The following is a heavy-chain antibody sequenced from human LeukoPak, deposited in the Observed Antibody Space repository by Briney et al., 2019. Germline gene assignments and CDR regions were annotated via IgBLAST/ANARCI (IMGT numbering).Heavy chain of an antibody. D-gene: IGHD3-3*01. CDR3: ARDNGATYYDFWSGPHGAFDI. CDR1: GGSISSGDYY. Sequence: SQTLSLTCTVSGGSISSGDYYWSWIRQPPRKGLEWIGYIYYSGSTYYNPSLKSRVTISVDTSKNQFSLKLSSVTAADTAVYYCARDNGATYYDFWSGPHGAFDIWGQGTMVTVSS. CDR2: IYYSGST. V-gene: IGHV4-30-4*08. J-gene: IGHJ3*02.